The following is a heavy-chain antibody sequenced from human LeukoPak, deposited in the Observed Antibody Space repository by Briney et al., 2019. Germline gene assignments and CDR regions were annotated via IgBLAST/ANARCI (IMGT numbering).Heavy chain of an antibody. V-gene: IGHV3-30*04. CDR1: GFTFSNYA. J-gene: IGHJ5*02. CDR2: ISYDGNTK. D-gene: IGHD6-19*01. Sequence: GGSLRLSCAASGFTFSNYAMHWVRQAPDKGLEWVAIISYDGNTKYYVDSVKGRFTISRGNSKNTLYLQMNSLRAEDTALYYCARHSSRWYDGGINWFDPWGQGTLVTVSS. CDR3: ARHSSRWYDGGINWFDP.